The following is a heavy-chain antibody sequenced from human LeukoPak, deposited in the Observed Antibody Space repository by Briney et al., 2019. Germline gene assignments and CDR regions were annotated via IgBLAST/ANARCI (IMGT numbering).Heavy chain of an antibody. V-gene: IGHV3-30*18. CDR1: GFTFSSYG. CDR2: ISYDGSNE. J-gene: IGHJ4*02. CDR3: AKDYCSSPSCGMDY. D-gene: IGHD2-2*01. Sequence: PGGSLRLSCAASGFTFSSYGMHWVRQAPGEGLEWVAVISYDGSNEYYADSVKGRFTISRANSKNTLLLQMNSLRAEDTAVYYCAKDYCSSPSCGMDYWGQGTLVTVSS.